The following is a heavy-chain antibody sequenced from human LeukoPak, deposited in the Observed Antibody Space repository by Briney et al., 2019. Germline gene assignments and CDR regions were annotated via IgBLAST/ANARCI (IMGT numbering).Heavy chain of an antibody. CDR2: IIPIFGTA. CDR3: ARLLEEAYHYGMDV. Sequence: SVKVSCKASGGTFSSYAISWVRQAPGQGLEWMGGIIPIFGTANYAQRFQGRVTITADESTSTAYMELSSLRSEDTAVYYCARLLEEAYHYGMDVWGKGTTVTVSS. V-gene: IGHV1-69*13. D-gene: IGHD2-15*01. J-gene: IGHJ6*04. CDR1: GGTFSSYA.